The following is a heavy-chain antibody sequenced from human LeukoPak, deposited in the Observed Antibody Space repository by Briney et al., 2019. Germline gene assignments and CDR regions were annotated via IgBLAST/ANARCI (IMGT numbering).Heavy chain of an antibody. V-gene: IGHV4-39*07. J-gene: IGHJ4*02. CDR1: GGSISSSSYY. Sequence: SETLSLTCTVSGGSISSSSYYWGWIRQPPGKGLEWIGSFYYSGSTYYNPSLKSRVTISVDTSKNQFSLKLSSVTAADTAVYYCARAGTIFGVVTSHSDYWGQGTLVTVSS. CDR2: FYYSGST. CDR3: ARAGTIFGVVTSHSDY. D-gene: IGHD3-3*01.